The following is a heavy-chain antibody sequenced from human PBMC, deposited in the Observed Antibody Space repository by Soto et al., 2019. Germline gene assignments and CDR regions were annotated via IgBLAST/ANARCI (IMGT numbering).Heavy chain of an antibody. CDR3: ARVGGVGAPPGADY. Sequence: KVSCKASVGIFSSYAISWLRQAPGQGLEWMGAVIPILGQAYYAQNLQDRVTITADESTRTTYMELSSLRSEDTAVYFCARVGGVGAPPGADYWGQGTLVTVSS. CDR1: VGIFSSYA. J-gene: IGHJ4*02. V-gene: IGHV1-69*01. CDR2: VIPILGQA. D-gene: IGHD1-26*01.